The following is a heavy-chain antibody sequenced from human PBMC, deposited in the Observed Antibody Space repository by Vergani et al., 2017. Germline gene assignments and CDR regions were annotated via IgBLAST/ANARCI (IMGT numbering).Heavy chain of an antibody. J-gene: IGHJ4*02. CDR1: GFTFSSYD. Sequence: EVQLVESGGGLVQPGGSLRLSCAASGFTFSSYDMHWVRQATGKGLEWVSAIGTAGDTYYPGSVKGRFTISRENAKNSLYLQMNSLRTGDTAVYYCARGLVGTTTFYYWGRGTLVTVSS. D-gene: IGHD1-26*01. CDR2: IGTAGDT. V-gene: IGHV3-13*01. CDR3: ARGLVGTTTFYY.